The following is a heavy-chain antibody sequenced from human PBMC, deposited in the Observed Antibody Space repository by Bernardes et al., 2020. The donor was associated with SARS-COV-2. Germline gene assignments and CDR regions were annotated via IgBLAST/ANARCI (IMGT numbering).Heavy chain of an antibody. Sequence: SETLSLTCTVSGGSISSSSYYWSWIRQPTGKGREGIGYIYSSGSTYYNPTLKSRVTISVDSHKNQFSLKLSSVTAADTAVYYCATQTAGYFDYWGQGTLVTVSS. D-gene: IGHD1-1*01. J-gene: IGHJ4*02. CDR3: ATQTAGYFDY. CDR2: IYSSGST. V-gene: IGHV4-39*01. CDR1: GGSISSSSYY.